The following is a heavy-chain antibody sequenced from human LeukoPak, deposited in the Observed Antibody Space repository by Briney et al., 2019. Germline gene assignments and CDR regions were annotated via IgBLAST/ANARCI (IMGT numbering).Heavy chain of an antibody. CDR1: GYTFTSYG. CDR3: ARDGPDIVVVPAAMDYYYYGMDV. Sequence: GASVKVSCKASGYTFTSYGISWVRQAPGQGLEWMGWISAYNGNTNYAQKLQGRVTMTTDTSTSTAYMELRSLRSDDTAVYYCARDGPDIVVVPAAMDYYYYGMDVWGQGTTATVSS. J-gene: IGHJ6*02. V-gene: IGHV1-18*01. CDR2: ISAYNGNT. D-gene: IGHD2-2*01.